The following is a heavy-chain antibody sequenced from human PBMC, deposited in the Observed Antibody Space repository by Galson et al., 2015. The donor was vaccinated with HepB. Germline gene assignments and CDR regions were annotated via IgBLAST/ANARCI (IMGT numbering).Heavy chain of an antibody. CDR2: ISSSSSHI. J-gene: IGHJ4*02. D-gene: IGHD4-17*01. CDR3: ARGRTTVTRYIDY. CDR1: GFTFSSYS. Sequence: SLRLSCAASGFTFSSYSMNWVRQAPGKGLEWVSSISSSSSHIYYADSVKGRFTISRDNAKNSLYLQMNSLRAEDTAVYYCARGRTTVTRYIDYWGQGTLVTVSS. V-gene: IGHV3-21*01.